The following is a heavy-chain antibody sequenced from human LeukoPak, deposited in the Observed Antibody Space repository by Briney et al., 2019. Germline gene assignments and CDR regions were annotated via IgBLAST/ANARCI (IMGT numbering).Heavy chain of an antibody. CDR2: ISAYNGNT. V-gene: IGHV1-18*01. D-gene: IGHD3-3*01. J-gene: IGHJ5*02. CDR3: ARDWSPSYDFWSGYYNNWFDP. Sequence: ASVKVSCRASGYTFTSYGISWVRQAPGQGLEWMGWISAYNGNTNYAQKLQGRVTMTTDTSTSTAYMELRSLRSDDTAVYYCARDWSPSYDFWSGYYNNWFDPWGQGTLVIVSS. CDR1: GYTFTSYG.